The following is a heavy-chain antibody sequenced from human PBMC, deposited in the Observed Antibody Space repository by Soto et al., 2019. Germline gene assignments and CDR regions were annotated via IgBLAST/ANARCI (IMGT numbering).Heavy chain of an antibody. CDR2: ISGSGGST. D-gene: IGHD5-18*01. CDR3: AKISAPVVVDTAMVTNWFDP. CDR1: GFTFSSYA. V-gene: IGHV3-23*01. Sequence: PGGSLRLSCAASGFTFSSYAMSWVRQAPGKGLEWVSAISGSGGSTYYADSVKGRFTISRDNSKNTLYLQMNSLRAEDTAVYYCAKISAPVVVDTAMVTNWFDPWGQGTLVTVSS. J-gene: IGHJ5*02.